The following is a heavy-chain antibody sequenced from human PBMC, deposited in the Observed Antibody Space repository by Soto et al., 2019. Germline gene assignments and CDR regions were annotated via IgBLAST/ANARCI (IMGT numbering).Heavy chain of an antibody. CDR2: IYSGGST. V-gene: IGHV3-53*01. D-gene: IGHD2-8*01. CDR1: GFSVSDNF. CDR3: ARDPYGDMDRGLDV. Sequence: AGGSLRLSCAASGFSVSDNFMNWVRQAPGKGLEWVSIIYSGGSTFYADSVRGRFTISRDNSKNTLYFQMNSLRAEDTAVYYCARDPYGDMDRGLDVWGQGTSVTVSS. J-gene: IGHJ6*02.